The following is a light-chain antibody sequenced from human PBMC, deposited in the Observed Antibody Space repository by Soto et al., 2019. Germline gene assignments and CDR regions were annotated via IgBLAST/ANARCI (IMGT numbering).Light chain of an antibody. V-gene: IGLV2-14*03. CDR1: SSDVGGFNY. J-gene: IGLJ1*01. CDR2: DVF. CDR3: TSWTSTSTYV. Sequence: QSVLTQDASVSGSPGQSITISCTGTSSDVGGFNYVSWYQQHPGKAPKLMIYDVFTRPSGVSNRFSGSKSGNTASLTISALHAEDEADYYCTSWTSTSTYVFGSGTKLTVL.